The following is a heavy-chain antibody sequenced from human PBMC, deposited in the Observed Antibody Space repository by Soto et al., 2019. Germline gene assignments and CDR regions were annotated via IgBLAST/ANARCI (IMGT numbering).Heavy chain of an antibody. V-gene: IGHV1-2*04. CDR2: INPNSGGT. J-gene: IGHJ5*02. CDR3: ARVEGGSGSYYPLDP. Sequence: QVQLVQSGAEVKKPGASVKVSCKASGYTFTGYYMHWVRQAPGQGLEWMGWINPNSGGTNCAQKFQGWVTMTRDTSISTAYMELSRLRSDDTAVYYCARVEGGSGSYYPLDPWGQGTLVTVSS. CDR1: GYTFTGYY. D-gene: IGHD3-10*01.